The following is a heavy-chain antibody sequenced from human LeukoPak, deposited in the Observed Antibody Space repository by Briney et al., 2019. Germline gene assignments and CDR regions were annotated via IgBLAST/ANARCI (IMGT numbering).Heavy chain of an antibody. J-gene: IGHJ4*02. CDR3: ARGARIAVALYYFDY. D-gene: IGHD6-19*01. CDR1: GFTVSSNY. CDR2: IYSGGNT. Sequence: PGGSLRLSCAASGFTVSSNYMSWVRQAPGKGLEWVSVIYSGGNTYYADSVKGRFTISRDNSKNTLYLQMNSLRAEGTAVYYCARGARIAVALYYFDYWGQGTLVTVSS. V-gene: IGHV3-53*01.